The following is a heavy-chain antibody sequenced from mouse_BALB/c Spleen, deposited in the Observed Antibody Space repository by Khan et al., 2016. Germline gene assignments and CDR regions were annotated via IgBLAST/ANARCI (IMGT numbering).Heavy chain of an antibody. V-gene: IGHV14-3*02. CDR3: ARTVVAPFYAMDD. CDR2: IDSANGNT. Sequence: VQLKQSGAELVKPGASVKLSCIASGFNIKDTYMHWVKQRPEQGLEWIGRIDSANGNTKYDPKFQGKATITADTSSNTAYLKLSSLTSEDTAVYYCARTVVAPFYAMDDWGQGTSVTVSS. J-gene: IGHJ4*01. D-gene: IGHD1-1*01. CDR1: GFNIKDTY.